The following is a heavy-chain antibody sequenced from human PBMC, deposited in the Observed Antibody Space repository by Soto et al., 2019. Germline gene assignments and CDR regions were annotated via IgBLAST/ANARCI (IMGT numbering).Heavy chain of an antibody. CDR1: GGSISSGGYY. J-gene: IGHJ4*02. Sequence: QVQLQESGPGLVKPSQTLSLTCTVSGGSISSGGYYWSWIRQHPGKGLEWIGYIYYSGSTYYNPSLKSRVTISVDTSKIQFALKLSSVTAADTGVYYCARGRSSTSPYPIGYWGQGTLVTVSS. V-gene: IGHV4-31*03. D-gene: IGHD2-2*01. CDR2: IYYSGST. CDR3: ARGRSSTSPYPIGY.